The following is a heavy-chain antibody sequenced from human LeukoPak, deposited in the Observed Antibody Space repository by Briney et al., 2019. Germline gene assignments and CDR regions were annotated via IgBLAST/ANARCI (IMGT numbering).Heavy chain of an antibody. J-gene: IGHJ6*02. CDR1: GFSFEDYA. CDR3: VKDLAKYYDFRSGYSYDSYGLGV. D-gene: IGHD3-3*01. Sequence: GGSLRLSCAASGFSFEDYAMHWVRQTPGKGLEWVSLISGDGGSTYYGYSVKGRFTISRDNSRNSLYLQMNSLRTEDTALYYCVKDLAKYYDFRSGYSYDSYGLGVWGQGTTVTVSS. CDR2: ISGDGGST. V-gene: IGHV3-43*02.